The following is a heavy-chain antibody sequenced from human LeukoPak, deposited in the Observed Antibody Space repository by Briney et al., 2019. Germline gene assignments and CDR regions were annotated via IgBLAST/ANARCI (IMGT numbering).Heavy chain of an antibody. Sequence: PSETLSLTCVVYGGSFSGYYWSWIRQPPGKGLEWIGEINHSGSTNYNPSLKSRVTISVDTSKNQFSLKLSSVTAADTAVYYCARASGDDSSGYYSHFGWFDPWGQGTLVTVSS. D-gene: IGHD3-22*01. CDR1: GGSFSGYY. J-gene: IGHJ5*02. V-gene: IGHV4-34*01. CDR2: INHSGST. CDR3: ARASGDDSSGYYSHFGWFDP.